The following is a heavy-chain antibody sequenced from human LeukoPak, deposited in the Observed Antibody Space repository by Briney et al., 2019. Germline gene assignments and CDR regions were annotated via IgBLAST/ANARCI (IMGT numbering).Heavy chain of an antibody. CDR2: IYHSGST. D-gene: IGHD4-17*01. CDR1: GYSISSGYY. V-gene: IGHV4-38-2*01. Sequence: PSETLSLTCAVSGYSISSGYYWGWIRQPPGKGLEWIGSIYHSGSTYYNPSLKSRVTISVDTSKNQFSLKLSSVTAADTTVYYCARWDYGDYASAFDIWGQGTMVTVSS. J-gene: IGHJ3*02. CDR3: ARWDYGDYASAFDI.